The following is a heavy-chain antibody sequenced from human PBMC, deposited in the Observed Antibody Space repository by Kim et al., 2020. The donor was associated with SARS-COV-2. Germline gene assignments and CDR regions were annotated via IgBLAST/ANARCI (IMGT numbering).Heavy chain of an antibody. CDR1: GYTFTGYY. D-gene: IGHD3-22*01. J-gene: IGHJ4*02. CDR2: INPNSGGT. V-gene: IGHV1-2*06. Sequence: ASVKVSCKASGYTFTGYYMHWVRQAPGQGLEWMGRINPNSGGTNYAQKFQGRVTMTRDTSISTAYMELSRLRSDDTAVYYCARDGDYYDIKYRWDYWGQGTLVTVSS. CDR3: ARDGDYYDIKYRWDY.